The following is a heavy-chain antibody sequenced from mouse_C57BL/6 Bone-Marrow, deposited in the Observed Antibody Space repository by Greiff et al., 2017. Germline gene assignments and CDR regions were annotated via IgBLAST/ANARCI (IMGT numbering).Heavy chain of an antibody. Sequence: QVQLQQPGAELVMPGASVKLSCKASGYTFTSYWMHWVQQRPGQGLEWIGEIDPADSYTNYNQKFKGKSTLTVDKSSSTAYMQLSSLTSEDSAVYYCARMTTGVATFDYGGQGTTLTVSA. J-gene: IGHJ2*01. CDR1: GYTFTSYW. D-gene: IGHD1-1*01. CDR2: IDPADSYT. V-gene: IGHV1-69*01. CDR3: ARMTTGVATFDY.